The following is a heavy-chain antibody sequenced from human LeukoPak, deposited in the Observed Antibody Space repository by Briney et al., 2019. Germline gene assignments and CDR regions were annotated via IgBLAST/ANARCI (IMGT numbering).Heavy chain of an antibody. CDR2: INPNSGGT. V-gene: IGHV1-2*02. D-gene: IGHD6-13*01. CDR1: GYTFTGYY. J-gene: IGHJ1*01. CDR3: ARESIAAGAEYFQH. Sequence: GASVTVSCKASGYTFTGYYMHWVRQAPGQGLEWMGWINPNSGGTNYAQKFQGRVTMTRDTSISTAYMELSRLRSDDTAVYYCARESIAAGAEYFQHWGQGTLVTVSS.